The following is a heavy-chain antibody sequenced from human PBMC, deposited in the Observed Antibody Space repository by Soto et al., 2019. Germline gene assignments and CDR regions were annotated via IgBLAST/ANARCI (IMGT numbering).Heavy chain of an antibody. CDR2: ISYDGSNK. Sequence: QAGGSLRLSCAASGFTFSSYPIHWVRQAPGKGLEWVAVISYDGSNKYYADSVKGRFTISRDNSKNTLYLQMNSLRGEDTAVYYCARDRDSSSRPTYWFDPWGQGTLVTVSS. J-gene: IGHJ5*02. CDR3: ARDRDSSSRPTYWFDP. CDR1: GFTFSSYP. D-gene: IGHD6-13*01. V-gene: IGHV3-30-3*01.